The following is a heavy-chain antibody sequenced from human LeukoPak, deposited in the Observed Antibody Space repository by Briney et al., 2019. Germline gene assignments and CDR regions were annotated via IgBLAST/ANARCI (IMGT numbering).Heavy chain of an antibody. CDR2: ISGSGGST. J-gene: IGHJ4*02. D-gene: IGHD3-10*01. CDR1: GFTFSSYA. Sequence: GGSLRLSCAASGFTFSSYAMSWVRQAPGKGLEWVSAISGSGGSTYYADSVKGRFTISRDNSENTLYLKMNSLRAEDTAVYYCAKDREGDYYGSGTYNYWGQGTLVTVSS. V-gene: IGHV3-23*01. CDR3: AKDREGDYYGSGTYNY.